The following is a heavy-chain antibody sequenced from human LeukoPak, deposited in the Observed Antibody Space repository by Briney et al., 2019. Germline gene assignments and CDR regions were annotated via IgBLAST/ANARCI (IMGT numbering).Heavy chain of an antibody. D-gene: IGHD5-18*01. CDR1: GFTFSSYS. CDR2: ISSSSYI. V-gene: IGHV3-21*01. Sequence: GGSLRLSCAASGFTFSSYSMNWVRQAPGKGLEWVSSISSSSYIYYADSVKGRFTISRDNAKNSLYLQMNSLRAEDTAVYYCARLLSYGPHMDVWGKGTTVTVSS. J-gene: IGHJ6*03. CDR3: ARLLSYGPHMDV.